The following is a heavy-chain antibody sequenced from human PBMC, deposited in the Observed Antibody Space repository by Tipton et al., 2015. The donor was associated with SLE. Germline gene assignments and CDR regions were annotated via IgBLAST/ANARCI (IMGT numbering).Heavy chain of an antibody. CDR3: ARVAGWIEDAFDI. V-gene: IGHV4-38-2*01. Sequence: TLSLTCAVSGYSISSSYYWGWIRQPPGKGLEWIGSVYYSRSTYYNPSLKSRVTISVDTSKNQFSLKLSSVTAADTAVYYCARVAGWIEDAFDIWGQGTMVTVSS. D-gene: IGHD2-2*03. J-gene: IGHJ3*02. CDR2: VYYSRST. CDR1: GYSISSSYY.